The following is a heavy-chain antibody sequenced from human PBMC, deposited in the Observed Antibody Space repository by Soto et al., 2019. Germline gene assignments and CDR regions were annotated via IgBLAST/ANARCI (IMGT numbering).Heavy chain of an antibody. CDR1: GGSISSGGYY. CDR2: IYYSGST. D-gene: IGHD4-17*01. V-gene: IGHV4-31*03. Sequence: QVQLQESGPGLVKPSQTLSLTCTVSGGSISSGGYYWSWIRQHPGKGLVWIGYIYYSGSTYYNPYLKCRVTISVDTSKNQFSLKLSSVTAADTAVYYCSGIYGDYGVWGMDVWGQGTTVTVSS. CDR3: SGIYGDYGVWGMDV. J-gene: IGHJ6*02.